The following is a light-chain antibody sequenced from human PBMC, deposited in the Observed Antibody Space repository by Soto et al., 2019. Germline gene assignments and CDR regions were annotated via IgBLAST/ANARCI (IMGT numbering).Light chain of an antibody. CDR1: QSVSSN. J-gene: IGKJ4*01. CDR3: QQYNNWPLT. CDR2: GAS. Sequence: EIMMTQSPATLSVSIGERATLSCRASQSVSSNLAWYQQKPGQAPRLLIYGASTRATGIPARFSGSGSGTEFTLTISSLQSEDFAVYYCQQYNNWPLTFGGGTKVDIK. V-gene: IGKV3-15*01.